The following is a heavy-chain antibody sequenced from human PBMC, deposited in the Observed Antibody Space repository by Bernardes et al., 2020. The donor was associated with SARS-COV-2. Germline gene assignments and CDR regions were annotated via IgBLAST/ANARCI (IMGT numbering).Heavy chain of an antibody. CDR2: IKSKTDGGTT. J-gene: IGHJ6*03. V-gene: IGHV3-15*01. Sequence: GGSLRLSCAASGFTFSNAWMSWVRQAPGKGLEWVGRIKSKTDGGTTDYAAPVKGRFTISRDDSKNTLYLQMNSLKTEDTAVYYCTTQLYCSSTSCHHDYYYYYMDVWGKGTTVTVSS. D-gene: IGHD2-2*01. CDR1: GFTFSNAW. CDR3: TTQLYCSSTSCHHDYYYYYMDV.